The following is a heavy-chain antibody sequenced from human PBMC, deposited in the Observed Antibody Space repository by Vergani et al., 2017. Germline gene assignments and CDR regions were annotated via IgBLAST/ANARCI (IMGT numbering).Heavy chain of an antibody. CDR3: ARCSGGSCYVEGWFDP. CDR1: GYTFTDYY. CDR2: IIPIFGTA. Sequence: QVQLVQSGAEVKKPGATVKISCKVSGYTFTDYYMHWVQQAPGKGLEWMGGIIPIFGTANYAQKFQGRVTITADESTSTAYMELSSLRSEDTAVYYCARCSGGSCYVEGWFDPWGQGTLVTVSS. V-gene: IGHV1-69*13. D-gene: IGHD2-15*01. J-gene: IGHJ5*02.